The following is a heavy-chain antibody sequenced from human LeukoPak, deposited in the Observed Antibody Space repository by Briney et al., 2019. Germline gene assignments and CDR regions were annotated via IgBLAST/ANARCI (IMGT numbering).Heavy chain of an antibody. CDR2: ISYDGSNK. Sequence: GGSLRLSCAASGFTFSSYGMHWVRQAPGKGLEWVAVISYDGSNKYYADSVKGRFTISRDNSKNTLYLQMNSLRAEDTAVYYCAKDLGQLVEGDYWGRGTLVTVSS. CDR1: GFTFSSYG. V-gene: IGHV3-30*18. D-gene: IGHD6-6*01. J-gene: IGHJ4*02. CDR3: AKDLGQLVEGDY.